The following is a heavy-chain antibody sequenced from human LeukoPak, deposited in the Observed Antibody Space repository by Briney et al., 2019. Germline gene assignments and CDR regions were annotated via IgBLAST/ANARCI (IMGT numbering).Heavy chain of an antibody. CDR2: ISGSGGST. D-gene: IGHD3-22*01. CDR1: GITLSNYG. V-gene: IGHV3-23*01. Sequence: GGSLRLSCAVSGITLSNYGMSWVRQAPGKGLEWVAGISGSGGSTNYADSVKGRFTISRDNPKNTLYLQMTSLRAEDTAVYFCAKRGVVIRVILVGFHKEAYYFDSWGQGALVTVS. CDR3: AKRGVVIRVILVGFHKEAYYFDS. J-gene: IGHJ4*02.